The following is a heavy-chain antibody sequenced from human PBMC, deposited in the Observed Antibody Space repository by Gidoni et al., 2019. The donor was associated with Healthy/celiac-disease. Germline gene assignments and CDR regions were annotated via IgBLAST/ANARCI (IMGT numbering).Heavy chain of an antibody. V-gene: IGHV3-33*01. D-gene: IGHD2-2*01. CDR1: GFTFSSYG. Sequence: QVQLVESGGGVVQHGRSLRLSCAASGFTFSSYGMHWVRQAPGKGLEWVAVICYDGSNKYYADSVKGRFTISRDNSKNTLYLQMNSLRAEDTAVYYCARESGYQLLFSGYYYYYGMDVWGQGTTVTVSS. CDR3: ARESGYQLLFSGYYYYYGMDV. CDR2: ICYDGSNK. J-gene: IGHJ6*02.